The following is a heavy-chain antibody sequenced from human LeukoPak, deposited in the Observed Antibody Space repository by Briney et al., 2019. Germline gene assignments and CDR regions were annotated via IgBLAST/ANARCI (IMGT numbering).Heavy chain of an antibody. CDR2: IYYSGST. V-gene: IGHV4-39*01. CDR1: GGSISSSSYY. J-gene: IGHJ6*03. CDR3: ARSRRGYYYYYMDV. D-gene: IGHD3-10*01. Sequence: KPSETLSLTCTVSGGSISSSSYYWGWIRQPPGKGLEWIGSIYYSGSTYYNPSLKSRVTISVDTSKNQFSLKLSSVTAADTAVYYCARSRRGYYYYYMDVWGKGTTVTISS.